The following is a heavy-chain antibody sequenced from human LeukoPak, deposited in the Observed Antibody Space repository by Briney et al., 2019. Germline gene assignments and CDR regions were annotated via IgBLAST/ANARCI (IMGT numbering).Heavy chain of an antibody. Sequence: ASVKVSCKASGGTFSSYAISWVRQAPGQGLEWMGGIIPIFGTANYAQKFQGRVTITADESTSTAYMELSSLRSEDTAVYYCARGVLAAPQYYYYYMDVWGKGTTVTISS. V-gene: IGHV1-69*13. CDR2: IIPIFGTA. D-gene: IGHD6-13*01. CDR3: ARGVLAAPQYYYYYMDV. CDR1: GGTFSSYA. J-gene: IGHJ6*03.